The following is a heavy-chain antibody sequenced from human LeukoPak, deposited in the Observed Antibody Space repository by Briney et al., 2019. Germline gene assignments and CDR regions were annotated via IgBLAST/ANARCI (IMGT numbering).Heavy chain of an antibody. CDR2: ISGNNGNT. J-gene: IGHJ4*02. CDR3: ARGALYGEYVEDY. CDR1: GYTFASYG. Sequence: GASVKVSCKASGYTFASYGVSWVRQAPGRGLEWMGWISGNNGNTNYAQKFQGRVTMTTDTSTTTAYMELRSLRSDDTAVYYCARGALYGEYVEDYWGQGTLVTVSS. V-gene: IGHV1-18*01. D-gene: IGHD4-17*01.